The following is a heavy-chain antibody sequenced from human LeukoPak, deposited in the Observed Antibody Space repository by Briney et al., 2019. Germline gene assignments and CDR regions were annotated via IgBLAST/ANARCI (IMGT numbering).Heavy chain of an antibody. J-gene: IGHJ4*02. D-gene: IGHD5-18*01. CDR2: INSDGSST. Sequence: PGGSLRLSCAASGFTFSSYWMHWVRQAPGKRLVWVSRINSDGSSTSYADSVKGRFTISRDNAKNTLYLQMNSLRAEDTAVYYCARDYGRGYSYGHAPGYWGQGTLVTVSS. V-gene: IGHV3-74*01. CDR3: ARDYGRGYSYGHAPGY. CDR1: GFTFSSYW.